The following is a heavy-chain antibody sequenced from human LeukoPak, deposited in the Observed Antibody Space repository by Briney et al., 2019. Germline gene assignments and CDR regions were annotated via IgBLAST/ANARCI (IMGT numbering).Heavy chain of an antibody. V-gene: IGHV3-30*02. CDR1: GFTFNNYG. CDR2: IRYDGNNK. D-gene: IGHD1-14*01. J-gene: IGHJ4*02. CDR3: AKDNPLDY. Sequence: GGSLRLSCGASGFTFNNYGMLWVRQAPGKGLEWVAFIRYDGNNKLYADSVKGRFTISRDNSKNTLYLHINSLRAEDTAVYYCAKDNPLDYWGQGTLVIVSS.